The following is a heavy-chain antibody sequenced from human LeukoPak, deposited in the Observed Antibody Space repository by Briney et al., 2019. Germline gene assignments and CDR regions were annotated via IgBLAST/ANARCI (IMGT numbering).Heavy chain of an antibody. CDR1: GFTFSSYA. CDR3: AKEAEYYDFWSGYPTDY. V-gene: IGHV3-23*01. D-gene: IGHD3-3*01. CDR2: ISGSGGST. Sequence: PGGSLRLSCAASGFTFSSYAMSWVRQAPGKGLEWVSAISGSGGSTYYADSVKGRFTISRDNSKNTLYLQMDSLRAEDTAVYYCAKEAEYYDFWSGYPTDYWGQGTLVTVSS. J-gene: IGHJ4*02.